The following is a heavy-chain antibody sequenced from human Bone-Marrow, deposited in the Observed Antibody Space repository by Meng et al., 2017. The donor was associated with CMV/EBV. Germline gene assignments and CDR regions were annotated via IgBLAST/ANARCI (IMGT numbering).Heavy chain of an antibody. CDR1: GFTVSGTY. J-gene: IGHJ4*02. Sequence: GESLKISCVASGFTVSGTYMSWVRQVPGKGLEWVSVIYDSDKRFYADSVKGRFTISRDNSKNTLYLQMSSLRAEDTAIYYCARDSSWYESVDWGQGTMVTVSS. D-gene: IGHD6-13*01. V-gene: IGHV3-53*01. CDR3: ARDSSWYESVD. CDR2: IYDSDKR.